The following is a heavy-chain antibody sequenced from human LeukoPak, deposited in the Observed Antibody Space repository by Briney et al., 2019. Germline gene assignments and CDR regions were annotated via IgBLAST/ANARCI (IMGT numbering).Heavy chain of an antibody. CDR2: INYSGST. D-gene: IGHD1-26*01. J-gene: IGHJ3*02. CDR3: ASPNGTVGAYSAFDI. CDR1: GFTFSSYSMN. V-gene: IGHV4-59*05. Sequence: GSLRLSCAASGFTFSSYSMNWVRQPPGKGLEWIGSINYSGSTYYNPSLKSRITISVAASKNQFSLKLSSVTAADTAVYFCASPNGTVGAYSAFDIWGQGTMVTVSS.